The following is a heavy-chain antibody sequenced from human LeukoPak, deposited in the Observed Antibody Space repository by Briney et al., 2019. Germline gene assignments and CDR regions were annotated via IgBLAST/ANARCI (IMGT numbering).Heavy chain of an antibody. CDR1: GYTFTGYY. CDR3: ARDGWVDTAMVNWFDP. D-gene: IGHD5-18*01. J-gene: IGHJ5*02. V-gene: IGHV1-46*01. Sequence: ASVKVSCKASGYTFTGYYMHWVRQAPGQGLEWMGIINPSGGSTSYAQKFQGRVTMTRDTSTSTVYMELSSLRSEDTAVYYCARDGWVDTAMVNWFDPWGQGTLVTVSS. CDR2: INPSGGST.